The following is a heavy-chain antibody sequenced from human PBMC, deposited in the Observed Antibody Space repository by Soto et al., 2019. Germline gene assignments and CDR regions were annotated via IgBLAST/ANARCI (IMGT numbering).Heavy chain of an antibody. J-gene: IGHJ4*02. V-gene: IGHV3-48*02. CDR1: GFTFSSYS. CDR2: ISSSSRTI. D-gene: IGHD6-13*01. Sequence: EVQLVESGGGLVQPGGSLRLSCAASGFTFSSYSMNWVRQAPGKGLEWVSYISSSSRTIYYADSVKGRFTISRDNAKNALYRQINSLRDEDVGVYYCEREVKGLVPACIGYWGQGTLVTVSS. CDR3: EREVKGLVPACIGY.